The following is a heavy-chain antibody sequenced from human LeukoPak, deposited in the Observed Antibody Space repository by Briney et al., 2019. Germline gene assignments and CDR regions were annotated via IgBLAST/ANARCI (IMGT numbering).Heavy chain of an antibody. CDR1: GFTFSSYA. J-gene: IGHJ3*02. CDR3: ARGPNGDYIGAFEI. D-gene: IGHD4-17*01. Sequence: GGSLRLSCAASGFTFSSYAMMWLRQAPGKGLEWVSAISGGGGTTLYADSVKGRFTISRDNSKNTLYLQMSSLRAEDTAVYYCARGPNGDYIGAFEIWGQGTMVTVSS. V-gene: IGHV3-23*01. CDR2: ISGGGGTT.